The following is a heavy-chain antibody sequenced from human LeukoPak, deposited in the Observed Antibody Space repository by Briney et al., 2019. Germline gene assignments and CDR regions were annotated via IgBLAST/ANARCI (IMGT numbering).Heavy chain of an antibody. CDR3: AREAMYSYGNNFDY. CDR2: IYYSGST. J-gene: IGHJ4*02. CDR1: GGSVSSGSYY. D-gene: IGHD5-18*01. V-gene: IGHV4-61*01. Sequence: SETLSLTCTVSGGSVSSGSYYWSWIRQPPGKGLEWIGYIYYSGSTNYNPSLKSRVIISVDTSKNQLSLKLSSVTAADTAVYHCAREAMYSYGNNFDYWGQGTLVTVSS.